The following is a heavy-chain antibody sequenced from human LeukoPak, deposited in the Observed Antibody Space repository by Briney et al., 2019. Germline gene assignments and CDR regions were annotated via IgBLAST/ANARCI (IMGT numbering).Heavy chain of an antibody. CDR3: ARRYYGYFDY. CDR2: IYYSGST. Sequence: PSETLSLTCTVSGGSISSHYWSWIRQPPGKGLEWIGYIYYSGSTNYNPSLKSRVAIPVDTSKNQFSLKLSSVTAADTAVYYCARRYYGYFDYWGQGTLVTVSS. V-gene: IGHV4-59*11. D-gene: IGHD3-10*01. J-gene: IGHJ4*02. CDR1: GGSISSHY.